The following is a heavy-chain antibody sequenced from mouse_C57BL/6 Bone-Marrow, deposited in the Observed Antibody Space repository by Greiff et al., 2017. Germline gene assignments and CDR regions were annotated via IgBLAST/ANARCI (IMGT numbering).Heavy chain of an antibody. D-gene: IGHD1-1*01. CDR1: GFNIKDDY. V-gene: IGHV14-4*01. CDR3: TTSFITTVVRDFDV. Sequence: VHVKQSGAELVRPGASVKLSCTASGFNIKDDYMHWVKQRPEQGLEWIGWIDPENGDTEYASKFQGKATITADTSSNTAYLQLSSLTSEDTAVYYCTTSFITTVVRDFDVWGTGTTVTVSS. J-gene: IGHJ1*03. CDR2: IDPENGDT.